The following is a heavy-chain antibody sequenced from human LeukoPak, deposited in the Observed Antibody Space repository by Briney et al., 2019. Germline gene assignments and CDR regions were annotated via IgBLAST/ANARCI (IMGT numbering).Heavy chain of an antibody. D-gene: IGHD5-12*01. Sequence: GGSLRLSCAASGFTFSSYWMSWVRQAPGKGLEWVANIKQDGSEKYYVDSVKGRFTISRDNAQNSLYLQMNSLRAEDTAVYYCARATKGANSGGLSYYQYGMDVWGQGTTVTVSS. V-gene: IGHV3-7*01. CDR3: ARATKGANSGGLSYYQYGMDV. J-gene: IGHJ6*02. CDR2: IKQDGSEK. CDR1: GFTFSSYW.